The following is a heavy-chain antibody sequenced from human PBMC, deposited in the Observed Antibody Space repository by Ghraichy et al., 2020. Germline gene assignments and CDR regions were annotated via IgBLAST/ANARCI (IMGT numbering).Heavy chain of an antibody. V-gene: IGHV4-39*01. CDR2: IYYSGST. CDR3: ARTIAVAGSPSYFDY. Sequence: SETLSPTCTVSGGSISSSSYYWGWIRQPPGKGLEWIGSIYYSGSTYYNPSLKSRVTISVDTSKNQFSLKLSSVTAADTAVYYCARTIAVAGSPSYFDYWGQGTLVTVSS. D-gene: IGHD6-19*01. J-gene: IGHJ4*02. CDR1: GGSISSSSYY.